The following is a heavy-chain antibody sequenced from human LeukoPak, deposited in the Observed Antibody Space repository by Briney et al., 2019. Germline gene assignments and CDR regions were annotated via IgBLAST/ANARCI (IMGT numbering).Heavy chain of an antibody. J-gene: IGHJ4*02. CDR1: GFPFSNNV. V-gene: IGHV3-23*01. D-gene: IGHD3-10*01. Sequence: PGGSLRLSCAASGFPFSNNVMTWVRQAPGRGLDWLSAISGGGGDTYYADSVKGRFTISRDNSKNILYLQMSSLTAEDTAVYYCAKTFPYGTTWFGFCDCWGQGALVTVSS. CDR2: ISGGGGDT. CDR3: AKTFPYGTTWFGFCDC.